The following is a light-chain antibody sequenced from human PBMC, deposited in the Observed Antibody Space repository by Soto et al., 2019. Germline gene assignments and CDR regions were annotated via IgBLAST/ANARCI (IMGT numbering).Light chain of an antibody. CDR3: QKYNGT. CDR2: AAS. V-gene: IGKV1-27*01. J-gene: IGKJ1*01. Sequence: DIQMTQSPSSLSASVGDRATITCRASQGISNYLVWYQQKPGKAPNLLIYAASTLQSGVPSRFSGSGSGTDFTLTISSLQAEDVATYYCQKYNGTFGQGTKVQIK. CDR1: QGISNY.